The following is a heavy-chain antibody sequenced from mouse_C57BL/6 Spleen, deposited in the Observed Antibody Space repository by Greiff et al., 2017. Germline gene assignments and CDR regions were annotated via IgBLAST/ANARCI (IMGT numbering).Heavy chain of an antibody. D-gene: IGHD2-5*01. CDR2: IDPETGGT. Sequence: QVHVKQSGAELVRPGASVTLSCKASGYTFTDYEMHWVKQTPVHGLAWIGAIDPETGGTAYNQKFKGKAILTADKSSSTAYMELRSLTSEDSAVYYCTRDDSNYVAWFAYWGQGTLVTVSA. V-gene: IGHV1-15*01. CDR3: TRDDSNYVAWFAY. J-gene: IGHJ3*01. CDR1: GYTFTDYE.